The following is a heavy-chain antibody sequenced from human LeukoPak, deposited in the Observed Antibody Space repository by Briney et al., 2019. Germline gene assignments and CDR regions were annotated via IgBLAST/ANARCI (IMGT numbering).Heavy chain of an antibody. J-gene: IGHJ4*02. CDR3: ARDGYSGNDGL. CDR2: IFYSGST. Sequence: WVRQMPGKGLEWIGNIFYSGSTYYSPSLKSRVTISVDTSKNQFSLKLSSVTAADTAVYYCARDGYSGNDGLWGQGTLVTVSS. D-gene: IGHD5-12*01. V-gene: IGHV4-39*07.